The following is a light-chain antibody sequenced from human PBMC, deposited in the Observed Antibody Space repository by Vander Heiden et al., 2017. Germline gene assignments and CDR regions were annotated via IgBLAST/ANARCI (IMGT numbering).Light chain of an antibody. CDR2: KES. J-gene: IGKJ1*01. CDR1: QSISNW. V-gene: IGKV1-5*03. CDR3: QQYNGYPGT. Sequence: DIQLTQPPSTLSASVGDRVTITCRASQSISNWLAWYQQKPGKAPKLLIYKESILETGVPPRFSGSGSGSEFTLTISSLQPDDFATYYCQQYNGYPGTFGQGTKVEIK.